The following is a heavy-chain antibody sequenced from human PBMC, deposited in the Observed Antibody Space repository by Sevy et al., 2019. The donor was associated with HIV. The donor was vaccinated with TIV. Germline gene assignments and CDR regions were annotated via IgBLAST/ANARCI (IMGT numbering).Heavy chain of an antibody. CDR2: IIPIFGTA. J-gene: IGHJ4*02. CDR1: GGTFSSYA. V-gene: IGHV1-69*13. D-gene: IGHD3-10*01. CDR3: ARDRNTMVQGVIISRGYFDY. Sequence: ASVKVSCKASGGTFSSYAISWVRQAPGQGLEWMGGIIPIFGTANHAQKFQGRVTITADESTNTAYMELSSLRSEDTAVYYCARDRNTMVQGVIISRGYFDYWGQGTLVTVSS.